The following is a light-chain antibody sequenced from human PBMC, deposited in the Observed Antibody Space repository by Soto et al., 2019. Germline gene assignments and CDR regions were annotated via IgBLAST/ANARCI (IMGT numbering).Light chain of an antibody. V-gene: IGLV2-14*04. CDR3: SSYACSCTLL. J-gene: IGLJ1*01. CDR2: DVS. CDR1: SSDVGGYNY. Sequence: TSSDVGGYNYVSWYQQHPGKAPKLMIYDVSNRPSGVSNRFSGSKSGNTASLTISGLQAEDEAGYCCSSYACSCTLLFGTGIKVTVL.